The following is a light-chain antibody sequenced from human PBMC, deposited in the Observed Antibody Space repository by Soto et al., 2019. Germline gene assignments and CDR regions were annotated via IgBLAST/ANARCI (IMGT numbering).Light chain of an antibody. V-gene: IGLV2-8*01. CDR3: SSYAGGDNHV. CDR1: SSDVGGYNY. CDR2: EVT. J-gene: IGLJ1*01. Sequence: QSALTQPPSASGSPGQSITISCTGTSSDVGGYNYVSWYQQHPDKAPKLIIYEVTKRPSGVSDRFSGSKSGNTASLTVSGLQADDEADYYCSSYAGGDNHVFGTGTKLTVL.